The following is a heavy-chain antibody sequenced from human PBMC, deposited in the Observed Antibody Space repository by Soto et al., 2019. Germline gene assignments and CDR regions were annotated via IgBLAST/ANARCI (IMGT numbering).Heavy chain of an antibody. J-gene: IGHJ6*02. CDR3: ARDLSFQGGYSLDYYYYGMDV. CDR1: GFTFSNYD. D-gene: IGHD5-18*01. Sequence: GGSLRLSCAASGFTFSNYDMSWVRQAPGKGLEWVSTISGGGGRIYYADSVKGRFTISRDNSKNTLYLQMNSLRAEDTAVYYCARDLSFQGGYSLDYYYYGMDVWGQGTTVTVSS. CDR2: ISGGGGRI. V-gene: IGHV3-23*01.